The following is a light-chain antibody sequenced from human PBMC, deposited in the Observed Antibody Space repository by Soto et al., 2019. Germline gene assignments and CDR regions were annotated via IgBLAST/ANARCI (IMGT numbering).Light chain of an antibody. CDR2: DVS. J-gene: IGLJ2*01. V-gene: IGLV2-14*01. CDR3: SSYTSSSTVV. CDR1: SSEVGGYND. Sequence: QSALTQPASVSGSPGQSITISCTGTSSEVGGYNDVSWYQQHPGKATKLMIYDVSNRPSGVSNRFSGSKSGNTASLTISGLQAEDEADYYCSSYTSSSTVVFGGGTKVTVL.